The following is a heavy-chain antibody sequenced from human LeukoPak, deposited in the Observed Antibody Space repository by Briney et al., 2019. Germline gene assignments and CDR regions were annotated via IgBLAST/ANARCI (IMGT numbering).Heavy chain of an antibody. CDR2: INPNSGVT. V-gene: IGHV1-2*06. J-gene: IGHJ5*01. CDR1: GYTFSGYS. D-gene: IGHD1-20*01. Sequence: GASVKVSCKASGYTFSGYSMHWVRQAPGQGLEWMGRINPNSGVTYYAQKFQGRVTMTSDTSITTAYMELSSLTSDGTATYYCARDASNWSAFDSWGQGTLVIVSS. CDR3: ARDASNWSAFDS.